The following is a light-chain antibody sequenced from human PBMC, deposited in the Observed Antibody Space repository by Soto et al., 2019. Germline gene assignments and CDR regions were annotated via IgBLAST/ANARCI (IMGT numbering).Light chain of an antibody. V-gene: IGKV1-6*01. CDR3: LQAYNYPRT. CDR2: AAS. CDR1: QGIRND. Sequence: AVQMTQSPSSLSASVRDIVTINCRASQGIRNDLAWYQQKPGRAPRLLIFAASTLQSGVPSRFSGSVAGTDFTLTISSLQPEDFATYYCLQAYNYPRTFGQGTKV. J-gene: IGKJ1*01.